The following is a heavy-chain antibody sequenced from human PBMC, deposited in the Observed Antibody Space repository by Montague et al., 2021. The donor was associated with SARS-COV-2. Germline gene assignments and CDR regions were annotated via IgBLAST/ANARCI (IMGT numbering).Heavy chain of an antibody. V-gene: IGHV4-61*02. Sequence: TLSLTCSVSGDSISSGNFHWIWIRQPAGVGREWFRRVYISGMSDYYPSRKIPVTISLDTTKNQVSLNLTSVTAADMAVYYCARSHTNGCRVDVPDIWGQGTMVTVSS. CDR1: GDSISSGNFH. J-gene: IGHJ3*02. CDR3: ARSHTNGCRVDVPDI. CDR2: VYISGMS. D-gene: IGHD2-15*01.